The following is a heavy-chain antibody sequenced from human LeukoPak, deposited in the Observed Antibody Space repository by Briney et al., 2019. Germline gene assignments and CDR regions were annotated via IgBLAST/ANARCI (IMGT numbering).Heavy chain of an antibody. CDR3: ARANYYDSSGYSRGAFDI. Sequence: PSETLSLTCTVSGGSISSSSYYWGWIRQPPGKGLEWIGSIYYSGSTYYNPSLKSRVTISLDTSKNQFSLKVRSVTAADTAVYHCARANYYDSSGYSRGAFDIWGQGTMVTVSS. CDR1: GGSISSSSYY. J-gene: IGHJ3*02. CDR2: IYYSGST. V-gene: IGHV4-39*07. D-gene: IGHD3-22*01.